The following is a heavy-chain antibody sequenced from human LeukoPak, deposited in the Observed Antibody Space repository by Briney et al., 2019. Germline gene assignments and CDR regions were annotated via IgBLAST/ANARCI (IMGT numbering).Heavy chain of an antibody. V-gene: IGHV3-53*01. J-gene: IGHJ4*02. CDR3: ARAFDSSGYYPDGFDY. CDR1: GFTVSSNY. CDR2: IYSGGST. D-gene: IGHD3-22*01. Sequence: SGGSLRLSCAASGFTVSSNYMSWVRQAPGKGLEWVSVIYSGGSTYYADSVKGRFTISRDYSKNTVYLQMNSLRAEDTAVYYCARAFDSSGYYPDGFDYWGQGTLVTVSS.